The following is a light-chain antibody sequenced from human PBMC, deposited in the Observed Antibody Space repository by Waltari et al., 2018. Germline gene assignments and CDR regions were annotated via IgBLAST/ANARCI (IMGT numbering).Light chain of an antibody. V-gene: IGLV2-23*02. CDR1: SSDIGSYNV. J-gene: IGLJ3*02. Sequence: QSALTQPASVSGSRGQSITISCTGSSSDIGSYNVVSWYQHHPGKAPKLLIYGVNNRPSGVSNRFSGSKSGKTASLTISGLQAEDEADYYCSSYAGSVVFGGGTKLTVL. CDR2: GVN. CDR3: SSYAGSVV.